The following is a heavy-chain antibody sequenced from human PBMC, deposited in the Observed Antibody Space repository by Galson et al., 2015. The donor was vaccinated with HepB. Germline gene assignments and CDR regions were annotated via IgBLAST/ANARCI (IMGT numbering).Heavy chain of an antibody. D-gene: IGHD1-26*01. CDR3: ARGPGPLVGVTSYWYFDL. CDR1: GGSISNNNW. CDR2: IYHSGST. V-gene: IGHV4-4*01. Sequence: ETLSLTCAVSGGSISNNNWWTWVRQPPGKGLEWIGEIYHSGSTNYNPSLKSRVAISVDKSKNHFSLKLSSVTAADTAVYFCARGPGPLVGVTSYWYFDLWGRGTLVTVSS. J-gene: IGHJ2*01.